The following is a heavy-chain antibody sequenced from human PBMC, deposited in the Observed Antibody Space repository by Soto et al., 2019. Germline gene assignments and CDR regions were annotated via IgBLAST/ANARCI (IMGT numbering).Heavy chain of an antibody. Sequence: EVQLVESGGGLVKPGGSLRLYCAASGFTFSSYSMNWVRQAPGKGREWVSSISSSSSYIYYADSVKGRLSIARDNAKNSLQLQMNSLRAEDTAVYYCARDGREGLCAPPRNYYYYMDVLCKGTTVTVSS. CDR2: ISSSSSYI. CDR3: ARDGREGLCAPPRNYYYYMDV. V-gene: IGHV3-21*01. D-gene: IGHD2-21*01. CDR1: GFTFSSYS. J-gene: IGHJ6*03.